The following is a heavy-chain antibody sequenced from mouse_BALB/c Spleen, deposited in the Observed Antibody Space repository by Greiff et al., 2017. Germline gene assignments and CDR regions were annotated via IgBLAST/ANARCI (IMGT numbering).Heavy chain of an antibody. CDR1: GYAFSSYW. CDR3: AARGITTGEFDY. Sequence: QVQLQQSGAELVRPGSSVKISCKASGYAFSSYWMNWVKQRPGQGLEWIGQIYPGDGDTNYNGKFKGKATLTADKSSSTAYMQLSSLTSEDSAVYFCAARGITTGEFDYWGQGTTLTVSS. D-gene: IGHD2-4*01. J-gene: IGHJ2*01. V-gene: IGHV1-80*01. CDR2: IYPGDGDT.